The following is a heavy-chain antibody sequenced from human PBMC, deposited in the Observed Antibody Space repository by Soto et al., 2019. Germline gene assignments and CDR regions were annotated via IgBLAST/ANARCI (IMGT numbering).Heavy chain of an antibody. D-gene: IGHD3-16*01. V-gene: IGHV1-3*01. J-gene: IGHJ6*02. Sequence: GASVKVSCKASGYTFTSYAMHWVRQAPGQRLEWMGWINAGNGNTKYSQKFQGRVTITRDTSASTAYMELSSLRSEDTAVYYCARGPTRGVLSSPTWGFYYYYGMDVWGQGTTVTVSS. CDR3: ARGPTRGVLSSPTWGFYYYYGMDV. CDR1: GYTFTSYA. CDR2: INAGNGNT.